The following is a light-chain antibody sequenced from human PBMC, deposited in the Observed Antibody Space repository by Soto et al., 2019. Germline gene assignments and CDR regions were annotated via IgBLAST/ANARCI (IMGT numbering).Light chain of an antibody. Sequence: DIQMTQSPSSLSASVGDRVTITCRASQSISTYLSWYQHKPGKAPKLLIYTASSLQSGVPSRFSGSGSGTEFTLTISSLQPDDFATYYCQQYNSYWTFGQGTKVDIK. J-gene: IGKJ1*01. CDR1: QSISTY. V-gene: IGKV1-5*01. CDR3: QQYNSYWT. CDR2: TAS.